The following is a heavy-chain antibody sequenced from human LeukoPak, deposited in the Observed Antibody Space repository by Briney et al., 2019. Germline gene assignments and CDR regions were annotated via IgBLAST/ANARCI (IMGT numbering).Heavy chain of an antibody. Sequence: RSGGSLRLSCAASGFSFSGYSINWVRQAPGKGLGWVSSISPSSSYIYYADSVKGRFTISRDNAENSLYLQMNSLRAEDTAVYYCARGRGCSSMSCYPDYWGQGTLVTVSS. J-gene: IGHJ4*02. CDR1: GFSFSGYS. CDR2: ISPSSSYI. CDR3: ARGRGCSSMSCYPDY. V-gene: IGHV3-21*01. D-gene: IGHD2-2*01.